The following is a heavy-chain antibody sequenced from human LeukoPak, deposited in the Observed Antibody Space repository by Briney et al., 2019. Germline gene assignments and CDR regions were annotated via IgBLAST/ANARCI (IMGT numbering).Heavy chain of an antibody. CDR2: ISAYNGNT. D-gene: IGHD3-9*01. Sequence: ASVKVSCKASGYTFTSYGISWVRQAPGQGLEWMGWISAYNGNTNYAQKLQGRVNMTTDTSTSTAYMELSSLRSEDTAVYYCARGLKLRYFDWLLLTYYYYYYMDVWGKGTTVTVSS. V-gene: IGHV1-18*01. CDR3: ARGLKLRYFDWLLLTYYYYYYMDV. CDR1: GYTFTSYG. J-gene: IGHJ6*03.